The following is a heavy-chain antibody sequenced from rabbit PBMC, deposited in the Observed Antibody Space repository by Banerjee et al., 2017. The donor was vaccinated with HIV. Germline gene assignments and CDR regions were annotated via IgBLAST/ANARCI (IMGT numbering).Heavy chain of an antibody. D-gene: IGHD4-1*01. CDR2: ITNTGSA. CDR1: GFDFSSYG. Sequence: QEQLVESGGGLVQPGGSLKLSCKASGFDFSSYGVSWVRQAPGKGLEWIGYITNTGSAFYASWVNGRFTISSHNAQNTVSLQMNSLTAADTATYFCARNDYSSAWGADLWGQGTLVTVS. V-gene: IGHV1S36*01. CDR3: ARNDYSSAWGADL. J-gene: IGHJ3*01.